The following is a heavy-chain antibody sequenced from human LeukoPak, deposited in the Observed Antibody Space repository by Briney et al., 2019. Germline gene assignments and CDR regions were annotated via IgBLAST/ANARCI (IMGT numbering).Heavy chain of an antibody. D-gene: IGHD1-26*01. V-gene: IGHV3-7*01. Sequence: PGGSLRLSCAASGFTFNKYWMTWVRQAPGKGLEWVAYIKEDGSEKYYVDSVKGRFTISRDNAKNSLCLQMNSLRAEDTALYYCARDTVGATDYWGQGTLVTVSS. CDR3: ARDTVGATDY. CDR2: IKEDGSEK. J-gene: IGHJ4*02. CDR1: GFTFNKYW.